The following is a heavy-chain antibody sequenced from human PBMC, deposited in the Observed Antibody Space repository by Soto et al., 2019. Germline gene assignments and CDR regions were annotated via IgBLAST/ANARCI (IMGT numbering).Heavy chain of an antibody. CDR3: ASENTAMVNFYYYGMDV. V-gene: IGHV3-30-3*01. J-gene: IGHJ6*02. CDR2: ISYDGSNK. CDR1: GFTFSSYA. D-gene: IGHD5-18*01. Sequence: RRSLRLSCAASGFTFSSYAMHWCRQAPGQGLEWVAVISYDGSNKYYADSVKGRFTISRDNSKNTLYLQMNSLRAEDTAVYYCASENTAMVNFYYYGMDVWGQGTTVTVSS.